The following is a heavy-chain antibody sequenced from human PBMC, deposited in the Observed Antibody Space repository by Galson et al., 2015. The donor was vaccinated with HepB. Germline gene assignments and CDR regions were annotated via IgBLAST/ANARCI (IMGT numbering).Heavy chain of an antibody. CDR2: ISYDGSNK. CDR3: ATPQLFDDYGDYSSFFWYFDL. J-gene: IGHJ2*01. V-gene: IGHV3-30*03. D-gene: IGHD4-17*01. CDR1: GFTFSSYG. Sequence: SLRLSCAASGFTFSSYGMHWVRQAPGKGLEWVAVISYDGSNKYYADSVKGRFTVSRDNSKNTLYLQMNSLRAEDTAVYYCATPQLFDDYGDYSSFFWYFDLWGRGTLVTVSS.